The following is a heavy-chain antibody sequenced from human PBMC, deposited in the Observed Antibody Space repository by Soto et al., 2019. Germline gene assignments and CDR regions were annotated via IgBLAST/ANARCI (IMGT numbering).Heavy chain of an antibody. J-gene: IGHJ2*01. CDR3: ARDSRFFFKAEDGIRDLGTVSAFLLNRSSDL. Sequence: QGRGLEWVSSISSSSSYIYYADSVKGQFTTSRDNAKNSLYLQMNSLRAEDTAVYYCARDSRFFFKAEDGIRDLGTVSAFLLNRSSDL. D-gene: IGHD2-15*01. V-gene: IGHV3-21*01. CDR2: ISSSSSYI.